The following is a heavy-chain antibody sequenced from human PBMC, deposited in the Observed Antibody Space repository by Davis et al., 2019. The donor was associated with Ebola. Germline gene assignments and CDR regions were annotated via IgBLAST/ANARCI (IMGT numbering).Heavy chain of an antibody. J-gene: IGHJ6*02. CDR2: ISSSSSYI. CDR1: GFTFSSYS. D-gene: IGHD2/OR15-2a*01. CDR3: ARPAKRTADGRRAYYANYYGMDV. V-gene: IGHV3-21*01. Sequence: GGSLRLSCAASGFTFSSYSMNWVRQAPGKGLEWVSSISSSSSYIYYADSVKGRFTISRDNAKNSLYLQMNSLRDEDTAVYYCARPAKRTADGRRAYYANYYGMDVWGQGTTVTVSS.